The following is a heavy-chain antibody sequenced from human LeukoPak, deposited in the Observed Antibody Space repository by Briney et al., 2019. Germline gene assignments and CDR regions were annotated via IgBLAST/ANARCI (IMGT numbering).Heavy chain of an antibody. V-gene: IGHV3-11*03. Sequence: TGGSLRLSCAASGFSSSDSYMTWIRQAPGKGLEWVSYISSSGSYKDYADSVKGRFAISRDNGKNSLFLQMNSLRLEDTAVYYCARYRNALVRESYGAWFDPWGQGTLVTVSS. J-gene: IGHJ5*02. CDR1: GFSSSDSY. CDR2: ISSSGSYK. CDR3: ARYRNALVRESYGAWFDP. D-gene: IGHD3-10*01.